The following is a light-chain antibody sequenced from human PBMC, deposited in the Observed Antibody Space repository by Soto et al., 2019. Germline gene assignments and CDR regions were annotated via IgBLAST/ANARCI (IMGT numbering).Light chain of an antibody. CDR1: QGASNNY. J-gene: IGKJ1*01. Sequence: ELVLMQSPGTLSLLPGEGATVSCRASQGASNNYFAWHQHKPGQSARLLIYGASIRATDIPDRLSGSGSGTDFTLNISRLESEDFAVYYCQQYGRPLWTFGKGNKVDIK. CDR3: QQYGRPLWT. CDR2: GAS. V-gene: IGKV3-20*01.